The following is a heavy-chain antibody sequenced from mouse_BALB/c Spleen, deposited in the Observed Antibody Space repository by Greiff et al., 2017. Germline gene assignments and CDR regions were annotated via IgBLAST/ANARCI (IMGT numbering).Heavy chain of an antibody. V-gene: IGHV5-9-4*01. CDR1: GFTFSSYA. CDR2: ISSGGSYT. CDR3: ARASMIGYYFDY. J-gene: IGHJ2*01. Sequence: EVKVVESGGGLVKPGGSLKLSCAASGFTFSSYAMSWVRQSPEKRLEWVAEISSGGSYTYYPDTVTGRFTISRDNAKNTLYLEMSSLRSEDTAMYYCARASMIGYYFDYWGQGTTLTVSS. D-gene: IGHD2-4*01.